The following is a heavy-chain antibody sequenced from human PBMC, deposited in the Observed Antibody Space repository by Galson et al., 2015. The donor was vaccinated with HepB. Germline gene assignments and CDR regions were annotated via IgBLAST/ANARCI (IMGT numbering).Heavy chain of an antibody. CDR1: GGTFSSYA. CDR2: IIPIFGTA. Sequence: SVKVSCTASGGTFSSYAISWVRQAPGQGLEWMGGIIPIFGTANYAQKFQGRVTNTADESTSTAYMELSILKSEDTAVYDCSRDKVDMATITGAWVYWGQGTLVTVSS. CDR3: SRDKVDMATITGAWVY. D-gene: IGHD5-24*01. V-gene: IGHV1-69*13. J-gene: IGHJ4*02.